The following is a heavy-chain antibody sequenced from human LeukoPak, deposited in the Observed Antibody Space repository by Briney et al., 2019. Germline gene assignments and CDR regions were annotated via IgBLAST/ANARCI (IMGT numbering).Heavy chain of an antibody. D-gene: IGHD2-2*01. Sequence: KSSETLSLTCTVSGGSISSGGYYWSWIRQHPGKGLEWIGYIYYSGSTYYNPSLKSRVTISVDTSKNQFSLKLSSVTAADTAVYYCARVVVRSFDAFDIWGQGTMVTLSS. CDR1: GGSISSGGYY. V-gene: IGHV4-31*03. CDR2: IYYSGST. CDR3: ARVVVRSFDAFDI. J-gene: IGHJ3*02.